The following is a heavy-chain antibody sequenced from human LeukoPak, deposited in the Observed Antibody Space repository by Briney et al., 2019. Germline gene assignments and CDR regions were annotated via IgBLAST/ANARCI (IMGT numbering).Heavy chain of an antibody. CDR1: GXSFTYYW. D-gene: IGHD6-13*01. CDR3: ARAVAAAGNGYFDY. J-gene: IGHJ4*02. Sequence: GESLKISFKGSGXSFTYYWIGWVRQMPGKGLEYMGIIYPGDSDTRHSASFQGRVTISADKSISTAYLQWSSLKASDTAIYYCARAVAAAGNGYFDYWGQGTLVTVSS. V-gene: IGHV5-51*01. CDR2: IYPGDSDT.